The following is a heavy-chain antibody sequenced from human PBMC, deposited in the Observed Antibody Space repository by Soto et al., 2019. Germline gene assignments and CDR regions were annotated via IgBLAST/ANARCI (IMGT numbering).Heavy chain of an antibody. V-gene: IGHV3-21*01. CDR1: GFTFRSFT. D-gene: IGHD6-13*01. J-gene: IGHJ5*02. Sequence: PGGCMRLSCAASGFTFRSFTMNWVRQDPGKGLEWVSTISSNSAYIYYTDALRGRFTISRDNAKNSLHLQMNSLRAEDTAVYYCTRDASRDSSARGWFDPWGPGTLVTVSS. CDR3: TRDASRDSSARGWFDP. CDR2: ISSNSAYI.